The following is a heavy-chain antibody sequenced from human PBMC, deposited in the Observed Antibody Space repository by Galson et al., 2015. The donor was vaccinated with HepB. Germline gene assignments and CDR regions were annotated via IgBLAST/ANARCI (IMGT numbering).Heavy chain of an antibody. CDR3: ARGGGPEKGNVFLGVGVDR. CDR1: KFTFSIYA. V-gene: IGHV3-30*04. Sequence: SLRLSCAASKFTFSIYAIHWVRQAPGKGLEWVAVITYDGSETHYADSVKGRFTISRDNSKNTLYLQMNSLRAEDTAVYYCARGGGPEKGNVFLGVGVDRWGQGTLVTVSS. D-gene: IGHD2-21*01. CDR2: ITYDGSET. J-gene: IGHJ5*02.